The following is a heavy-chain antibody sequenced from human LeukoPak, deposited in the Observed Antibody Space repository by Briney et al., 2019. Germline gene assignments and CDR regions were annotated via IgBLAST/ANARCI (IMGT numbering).Heavy chain of an antibody. J-gene: IGHJ3*02. CDR2: IYYSGNT. CDR1: GAAISSYY. V-gene: IGHV4-59*12. D-gene: IGHD6-13*01. CDR3: ARGGSSWYAKVAFDI. Sequence: SETLSLTCTVSGAAISSYYWNWIRQPPGKGLEWIGYIYYSGNTNYNPSLKGRVTMSLDTSKNRFSLRLSSVTAADTAVYYCARGGSSWYAKVAFDIWGQGTMVTVSS.